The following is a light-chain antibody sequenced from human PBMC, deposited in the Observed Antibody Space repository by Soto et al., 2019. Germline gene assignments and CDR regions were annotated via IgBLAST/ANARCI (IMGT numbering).Light chain of an antibody. J-gene: IGLJ1*01. Sequence: QSALTQPRSVSASPGQSVTISCTGSSSDVGGYNYVSWNQQHPGKAPKLMIYDVDKRPSGVPDRFSGSKSGNTASLTISGLQAEDEADYYCCSYAGSYYVFGTGTKLHRP. CDR3: CSYAGSYYV. V-gene: IGLV2-11*01. CDR1: SSDVGGYNY. CDR2: DVD.